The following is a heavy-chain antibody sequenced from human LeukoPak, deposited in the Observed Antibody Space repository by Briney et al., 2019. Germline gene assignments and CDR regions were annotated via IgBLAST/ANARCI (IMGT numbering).Heavy chain of an antibody. V-gene: IGHV3-33*02. D-gene: IGHD3-10*02. J-gene: IGHJ6*01. CDR2: IWADGLRE. CDR1: GFNVGTYG. CDR3: ARGEITMLGFNDYYFAMDV. Sequence: GGSLRLSCEVSGFNVGTYGIHRVRQDPGKGPEWAAVIWADGLRESFTDTAQRRFTPSGDTSQNPVFLQRNSLRVEDSAVYYCARGEITMLGFNDYYFAMDVSGEGAAVSASS.